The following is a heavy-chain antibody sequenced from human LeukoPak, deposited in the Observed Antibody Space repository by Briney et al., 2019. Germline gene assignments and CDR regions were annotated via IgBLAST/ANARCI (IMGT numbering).Heavy chain of an antibody. D-gene: IGHD2-2*01. CDR1: GDTFSSYA. J-gene: IGHJ1*01. Sequence: SVKVSCKASGDTFSSYAISWVRQAPGQGLEWMGGIIPIFGTANYAQKFQGRVTITADESTSTAYMELSSLRSEDTAVYYCARVGAICSSTSCYHYFQHWGQGTLVTVSS. CDR3: ARVGAICSSTSCYHYFQH. CDR2: IIPIFGTA. V-gene: IGHV1-69*13.